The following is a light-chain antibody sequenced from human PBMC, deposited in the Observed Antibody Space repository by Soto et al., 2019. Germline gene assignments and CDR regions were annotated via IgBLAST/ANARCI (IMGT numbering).Light chain of an antibody. CDR1: QDISNY. CDR2: DAS. V-gene: IGKV1-33*01. J-gene: IGKJ2*01. CDR3: QQYDNLLLYT. Sequence: DIQMTQSPSSLSASVGDRVTITCQASQDISNYLNWYQQKPGKAPKLLIYDASNLETGVPSRFCGSGSGTDFTFTISSLQPEDIATYYCQQYDNLLLYTFGQGTKLEIK.